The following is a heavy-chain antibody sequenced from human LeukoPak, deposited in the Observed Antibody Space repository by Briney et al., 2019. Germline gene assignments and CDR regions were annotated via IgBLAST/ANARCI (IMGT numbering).Heavy chain of an antibody. V-gene: IGHV4-34*01. J-gene: IGHJ6*03. CDR3: ARVSGFYYYYMDV. Sequence: SETLSLTCAVYGGSFSGYYWSWIRQPPGKGLEWIGEINHSGSTNYNPSLKSRVTISVDRSKNQFSLKLSSVTAADTAVYYCARVSGFYYYYMDVWGKGTTVTVSS. CDR1: GGSFSGYY. CDR2: INHSGST.